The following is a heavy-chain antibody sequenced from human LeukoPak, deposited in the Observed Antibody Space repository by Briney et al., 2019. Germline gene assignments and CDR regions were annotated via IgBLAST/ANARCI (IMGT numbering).Heavy chain of an antibody. Sequence: SETLSLTCTVSGGSMSIYYWSWIRQPAGKGLEWIGEINHSRSTNYNPSLKSRVTISVDTSKNQFSLKLSSVTAADTAVYYCASSGYSYGYWGQGTLVTVSS. V-gene: IGHV4-34*01. CDR2: INHSRST. CDR1: GGSMSIYY. CDR3: ASSGYSYGY. D-gene: IGHD5-18*01. J-gene: IGHJ4*02.